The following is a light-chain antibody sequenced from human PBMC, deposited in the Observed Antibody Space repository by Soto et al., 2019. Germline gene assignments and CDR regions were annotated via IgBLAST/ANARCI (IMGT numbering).Light chain of an antibody. CDR2: EVS. CDR3: SSYTSSSTLNYV. CDR1: SSDVGGYNY. Sequence: QSVLTQPASVSGSPGQSITISCTGTSSDVGGYNYVSWYQQHPGKAPKLMIYEVSNRPSGVSYRFSGSKSGNTASLTISGLRAEDEADYYCSSYTSSSTLNYVLGTGTKVTVL. V-gene: IGLV2-14*01. J-gene: IGLJ1*01.